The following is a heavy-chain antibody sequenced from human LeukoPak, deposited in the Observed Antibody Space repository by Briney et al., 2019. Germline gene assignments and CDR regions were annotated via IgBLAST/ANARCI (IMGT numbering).Heavy chain of an antibody. CDR3: ARDPPAVKSGTYG. CDR2: IYSGGAT. CDR1: GVTVGNNY. Sequence: GGSLRLTCAASGVTVGNNYMIWVRQAPGKGLEWVSRIYSGGATYYADSVKGRFTISRDSSKNTLFLQMNSLRAEDTAVYYCARDPPAVKSGTYGWGQGTLVTVSS. V-gene: IGHV3-66*01. D-gene: IGHD4-11*01. J-gene: IGHJ4*02.